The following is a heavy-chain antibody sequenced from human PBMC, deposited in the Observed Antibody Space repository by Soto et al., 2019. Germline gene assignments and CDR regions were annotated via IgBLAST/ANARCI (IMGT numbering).Heavy chain of an antibody. CDR1: GFTFSSYA. D-gene: IGHD2-15*01. Sequence: EVQLLESGGGLVQPGGSLRLSCAASGFTFSSYAMSWVRQAPGKGLEWVSAISGSGGSTYYTDSVKGRFTISRDNSKNTLYLQMNSLRAEDTAVYYCAKSLNIVVVVAAQTSNYYYYGMDVWGQGTTVTVSS. V-gene: IGHV3-23*01. J-gene: IGHJ6*02. CDR3: AKSLNIVVVVAAQTSNYYYYGMDV. CDR2: ISGSGGST.